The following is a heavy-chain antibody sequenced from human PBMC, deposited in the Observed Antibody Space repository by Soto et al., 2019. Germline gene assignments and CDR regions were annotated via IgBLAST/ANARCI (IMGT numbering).Heavy chain of an antibody. CDR2: IYYSGST. D-gene: IGHD2-15*01. CDR1: GGSVSSGSYY. CDR3: ARDSGCSGGSCSTDY. Sequence: SETLSLTCTVSGGSVSSGSYYWSWIRQPPGKGLEWIGYIYYSGSTNYYPSLKSRVTISVDTSKNQFSLKLSSVTAADTAVYYCARDSGCSGGSCSTDYWGQGTLVTVSS. J-gene: IGHJ4*02. V-gene: IGHV4-61*01.